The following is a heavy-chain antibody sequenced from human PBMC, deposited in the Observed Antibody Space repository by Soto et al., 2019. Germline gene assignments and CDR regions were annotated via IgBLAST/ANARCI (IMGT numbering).Heavy chain of an antibody. V-gene: IGHV3-30*18. CDR1: GFTFSSYG. Sequence: QVQLVESGGGVVQPGRSLRLSCAASGFTFSSYGMHWVRQAPGKGLEWVAVISYDGSNKYYADSVKGRFTISRDNSKNTLYLQINSLRAEDTAVYYCAKDYAAGGGFDYWGQGTLVTVSS. D-gene: IGHD6-13*01. J-gene: IGHJ4*02. CDR3: AKDYAAGGGFDY. CDR2: ISYDGSNK.